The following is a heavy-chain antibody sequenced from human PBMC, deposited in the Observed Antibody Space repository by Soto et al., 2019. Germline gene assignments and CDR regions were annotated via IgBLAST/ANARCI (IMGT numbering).Heavy chain of an antibody. CDR1: GFTFSSYS. V-gene: IGHV3-48*01. CDR3: VRSRREWFGVVAPSDV. Sequence: GGSLRLSCEASGFTFSSYSFNWDRQAPGQGLEWASFISSGGYTIYHADSLEGRFTISRDDAKNSVYLQMSGLRMDDTAVYYCVRSRREWFGVVAPSDVWGRGTLVTVSS. CDR2: ISSGGYTI. D-gene: IGHD3-3*01. J-gene: IGHJ4*02.